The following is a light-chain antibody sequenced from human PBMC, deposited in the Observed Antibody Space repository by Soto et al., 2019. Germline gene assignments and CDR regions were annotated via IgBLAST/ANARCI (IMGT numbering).Light chain of an antibody. CDR2: EGS. CDR3: CSYAGSSTYV. CDR1: SSNIGSKT. V-gene: IGLV2-23*01. Sequence: QSVLTQPPSASGTPGQRVTMSCSGSSSNIGSKTVNWYQQHPGKAPKLMIYEGSKRPSGVSNRFSGSKSGNTASLTISGLQAEDEADYYCCSYAGSSTYVFGTGTKVTVL. J-gene: IGLJ1*01.